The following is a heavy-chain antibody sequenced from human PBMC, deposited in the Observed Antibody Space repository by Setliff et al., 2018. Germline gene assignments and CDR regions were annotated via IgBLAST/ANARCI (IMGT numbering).Heavy chain of an antibody. J-gene: IGHJ4*02. D-gene: IGHD3-22*01. Sequence: GGSLRLSCVASGFTFSNYAMAWVRQAPGKGLEWVSAISGSGDSTNYADSVKGRFTISRDNSKNTLYLQLNSLRAEDTAIYYCAGGYPSNFDYWGQGTLVTVSS. CDR2: ISGSGDST. CDR3: AGGYPSNFDY. CDR1: GFTFSNYA. V-gene: IGHV3-23*01.